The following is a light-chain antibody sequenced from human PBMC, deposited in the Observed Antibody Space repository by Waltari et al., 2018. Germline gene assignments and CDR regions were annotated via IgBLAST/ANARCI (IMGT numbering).Light chain of an antibody. V-gene: IGLV1-36*01. Sequence: QSVLTQPPSVSEAPRQRVTISCSGSTSNIANNAVNWYQQLPGKAPKLRIYYDDLLPSGVSDRFSASKSGTSASLASSGLQSEDDADYYCSVWDDSLNGQVFGGGTKLTVL. CDR2: YDD. J-gene: IGLJ2*01. CDR3: SVWDDSLNGQV. CDR1: TSNIANNA.